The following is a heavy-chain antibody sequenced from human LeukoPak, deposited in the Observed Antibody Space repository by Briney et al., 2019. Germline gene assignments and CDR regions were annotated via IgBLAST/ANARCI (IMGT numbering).Heavy chain of an antibody. CDR3: ASQYTSSRIFDD. CDR1: GFTFSSYA. Sequence: GGSLRLSCAASGFTFSSYAMHWVRQAPGKGLEWVSSISSSSTYIYYADSVKGRFTVSRDNAKNSLYLQMNSLRAEDTAVYFCASQYTSSRIFDDWGQGTLVTVSS. D-gene: IGHD6-13*01. J-gene: IGHJ4*02. CDR2: ISSSSTYI. V-gene: IGHV3-21*01.